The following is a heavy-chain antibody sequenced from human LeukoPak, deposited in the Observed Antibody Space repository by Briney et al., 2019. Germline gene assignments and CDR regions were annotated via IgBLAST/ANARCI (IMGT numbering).Heavy chain of an antibody. D-gene: IGHD4-17*01. Sequence: SETLSLTCTVSGGSISSGSYYWSWIRQPAGKGLEWIGRIYTSGSTNYNPSLKSRVTISVDTSKNQFSLKLSSVTAADTAVYYCARETYGDYEVVDYWGQGTLVTVSS. CDR3: ARETYGDYEVVDY. J-gene: IGHJ4*02. CDR1: GGSISSGSYY. V-gene: IGHV4-61*02. CDR2: IYTSGST.